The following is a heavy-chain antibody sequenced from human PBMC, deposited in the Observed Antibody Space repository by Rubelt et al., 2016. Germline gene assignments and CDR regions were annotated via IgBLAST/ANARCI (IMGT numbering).Heavy chain of an antibody. CDR3: ARENFDP. CDR2: LNTDGRTI. CDR1: RFVFDAYA. V-gene: IGHV3-9*01. J-gene: IGHJ5*02. Sequence: EVQLVESGGGVVQPGGSLRLSCAASRFVFDAYAMHWVRQPPGKGLEWVSRLNTDGRTIDYADSVRGRFTISRDNAKNTLYLQMNMLTVDDTAIYYCARENFDPWGQGTLVTVSS.